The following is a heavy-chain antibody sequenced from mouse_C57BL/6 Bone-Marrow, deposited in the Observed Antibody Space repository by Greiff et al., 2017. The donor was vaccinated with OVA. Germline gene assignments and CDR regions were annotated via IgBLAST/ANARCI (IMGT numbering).Heavy chain of an antibody. CDR2: IYPRRGNT. V-gene: IGHV1-81*01. Sequence: QVQLQQSGAELARPGASVKLSCKASGYTFTSYGISWVKQRTGQGFEWIGEIYPRRGNTYYNEKFKGKATLTADKSSSTAYMELRGLTSEDSAVYFCARGDFYGYDPAYWGQGTTLTVSS. J-gene: IGHJ2*01. CDR3: ARGDFYGYDPAY. CDR1: GYTFTSYG. D-gene: IGHD2-2*01.